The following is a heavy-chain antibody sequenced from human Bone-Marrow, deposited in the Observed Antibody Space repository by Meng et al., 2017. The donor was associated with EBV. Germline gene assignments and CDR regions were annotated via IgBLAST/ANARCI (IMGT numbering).Heavy chain of an antibody. CDR1: GGAISSSSYY. D-gene: IGHD2-15*01. Sequence: HLPLRESGSGLVKPSETLSLTCTVSGGAISSSSYYWGWIRQPPGKGLEWIGSIYYSGSTYYNPSLKSRVTISVDTSKNQFSLKLSSVTAADTAVYYCARVVAAIDYWGQGTLVTVSS. V-gene: IGHV4-39*07. CDR3: ARVVAAIDY. CDR2: IYYSGST. J-gene: IGHJ4*02.